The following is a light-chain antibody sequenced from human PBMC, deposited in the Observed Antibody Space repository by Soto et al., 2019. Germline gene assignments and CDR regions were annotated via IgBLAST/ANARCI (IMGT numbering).Light chain of an antibody. CDR3: QQYYSTPIT. CDR2: WAS. Sequence: DIVMTQSPDSLAVSLGERATINCKSSQSVLYSSNNKNYLAWYQQKPGQPPKLHIYWASTRESGVPDRFSGSGSGTEFTLTISSLQAEDVAVYYCQQYYSTPITFGGGTKVEIK. CDR1: QSVLYSSNNKNY. J-gene: IGKJ4*01. V-gene: IGKV4-1*01.